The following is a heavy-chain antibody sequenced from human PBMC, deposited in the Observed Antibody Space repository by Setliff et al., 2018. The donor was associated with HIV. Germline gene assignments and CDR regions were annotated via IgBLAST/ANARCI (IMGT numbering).Heavy chain of an antibody. V-gene: IGHV4-59*02. CDR1: GGSVSGYS. Sequence: SETLSLTCAVYGGSVSGYSWTWIRQSPGKGLEWIGYIYYSGSTNYNPSLKSRVTISVDTSKNQFSLKLSSVTAADTAVYYCARERQLWPLGWLDPWGQGTLVTVSS. J-gene: IGHJ5*02. D-gene: IGHD5-18*01. CDR3: ARERQLWPLGWLDP. CDR2: IYYSGST.